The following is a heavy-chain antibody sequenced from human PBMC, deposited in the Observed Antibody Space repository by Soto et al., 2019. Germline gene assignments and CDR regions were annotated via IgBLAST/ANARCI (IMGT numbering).Heavy chain of an antibody. D-gene: IGHD6-13*01. Sequence: SVKVSCKASGGTFSSYTISWVRQAPGQGLEWMGRIIPILGIANYAQKFQGRVTITADKSTSTAYMELSSLRSEDTAVYYCARDRVSIGWSDYYYDGMDVWGQGTTDTVSS. CDR1: GGTFSSYT. J-gene: IGHJ6*02. CDR3: ARDRVSIGWSDYYYDGMDV. V-gene: IGHV1-69*04. CDR2: IIPILGIA.